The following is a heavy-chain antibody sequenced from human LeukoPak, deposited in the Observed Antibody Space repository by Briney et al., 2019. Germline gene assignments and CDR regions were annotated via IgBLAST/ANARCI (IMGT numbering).Heavy chain of an antibody. J-gene: IGHJ5*02. Sequence: SETLSLTCTASGGSISSSSYYWGWIRQPPGKGLEWIGTIYYSGSTFYKPSLTSRVTISVDTSKNQFSLKLSSVTAADTAIYYCARIHPANWNPFNWFDPWGQGTLVTVSS. CDR2: IYYSGST. D-gene: IGHD1-1*01. CDR1: GGSISSSSYY. V-gene: IGHV4-39*01. CDR3: ARIHPANWNPFNWFDP.